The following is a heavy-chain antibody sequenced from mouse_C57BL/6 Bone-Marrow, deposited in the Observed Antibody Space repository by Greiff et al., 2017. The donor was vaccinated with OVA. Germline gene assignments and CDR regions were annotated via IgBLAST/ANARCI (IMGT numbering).Heavy chain of an antibody. CDR2: IYPRSGNT. D-gene: IGHD2-12*01. Sequence: QVQLQQSGAELARPGASVKLSCKASGYTFTSYGISWVKQRTGQGLEWIGEIYPRSGNTYYNEKFKGKATLTADKSSSTAYMELRSLTSEDSAVYFCARRYSYYSTAYWGQGTLVTVSA. CDR3: ARRYSYYSTAY. V-gene: IGHV1-81*01. CDR1: GYTFTSYG. J-gene: IGHJ3*01.